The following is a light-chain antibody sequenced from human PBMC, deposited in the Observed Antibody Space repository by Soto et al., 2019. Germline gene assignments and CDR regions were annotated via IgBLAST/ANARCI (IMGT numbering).Light chain of an antibody. V-gene: IGKV3-15*01. CDR3: LQYKNWPFM. CDR2: GAS. Sequence: EIVMTQSPATLSVAPGERATLSSRASQSVSSNLAWYRQEPGQAPRLLIYGASTRATGIPARFSGSGSVTEFTLTISTLQYEDFAIYCCLQYKNWPFMFGQGTKLEIK. CDR1: QSVSSN. J-gene: IGKJ2*01.